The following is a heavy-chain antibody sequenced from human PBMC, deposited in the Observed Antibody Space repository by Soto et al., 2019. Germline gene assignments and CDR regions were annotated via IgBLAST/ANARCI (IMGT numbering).Heavy chain of an antibody. CDR3: ARPRTRPDAFDI. Sequence: SVKVSCKASGGTFSSYAISWVRQAPGQGLEWMGGIIPIFGTANYAQKFQGRVTITADESTSTAYMELSSLRSEDTAVYYCARPRTRPDAFDIWGQGTMVTVSS. CDR1: GGTFSSYA. J-gene: IGHJ3*02. CDR2: IIPIFGTA. D-gene: IGHD1-7*01. V-gene: IGHV1-69*13.